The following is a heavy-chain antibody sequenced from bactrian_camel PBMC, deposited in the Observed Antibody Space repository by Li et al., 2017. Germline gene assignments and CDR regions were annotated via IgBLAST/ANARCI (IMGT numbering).Heavy chain of an antibody. CDR1: GGLTWDRY. D-gene: IGHD3*01. V-gene: IGHV3S60*01. J-gene: IGHJ4*01. CDR3: AANTIGDGLPLSPRGYPY. CDR2: IATGSGNT. Sequence: HVQLVESGGGSVQAGGDLKLSCAVSGGLTWDRYMAWFRQAPGREREGVARIATGSGNTYYADSVKGRFTISQDRARLRADPQMNSLKLEDAAMYYCAANTIGDGLPLSPRGYPYWGQGTQVTVS.